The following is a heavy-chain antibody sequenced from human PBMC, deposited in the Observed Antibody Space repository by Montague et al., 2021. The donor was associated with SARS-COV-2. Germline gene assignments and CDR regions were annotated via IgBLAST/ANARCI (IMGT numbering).Heavy chain of an antibody. CDR3: ARLTVNYGDLWGYYHGMDV. Sequence: SETLSLTCSVSGGSMSSTYWSWVRQPPGKGLEWIGCIYYSGRAFYNPSLKSRVTISVDTSKNQFSLNLSSVTAADTAVYYCARLTVNYGDLWGYYHGMDVWGKGKTVTVSS. J-gene: IGHJ6*04. CDR1: GGSMSSTY. D-gene: IGHD4-17*01. V-gene: IGHV4-59*08. CDR2: IYYSGRA.